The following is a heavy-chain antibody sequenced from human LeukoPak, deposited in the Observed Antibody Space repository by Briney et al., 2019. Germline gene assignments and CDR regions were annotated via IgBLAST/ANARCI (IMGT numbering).Heavy chain of an antibody. CDR2: IYYSGST. J-gene: IGHJ4*02. CDR3: VTGNYYSSDY. D-gene: IGHD3-10*01. CDR1: GGSIYSSSYY. V-gene: IGHV4-39*01. Sequence: SETLSLTCTVSGGSIYSSSYYWGWIRQPPGKGLEWIGNIYYSGSTYYNPSLKSRVTISVDTSKNQFSLKLSSVTAADTAVYYCVTGNYYSSDYWGQGTPVTVSS.